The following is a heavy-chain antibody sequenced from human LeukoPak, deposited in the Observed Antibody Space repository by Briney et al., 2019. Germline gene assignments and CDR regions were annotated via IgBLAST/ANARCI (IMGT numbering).Heavy chain of an antibody. CDR2: ISGSGGST. CDR3: AKDRTLYYYDSSGYYY. Sequence: GESLKISCAASGFTFSSYAMSWVRQAPGKGLEWVSAISGSGGSTYYADSVKGRFTISRDNSKNTLYLQMNSLRAEDTAVYYCAKDRTLYYYDSSGYYYWGQGTLVTVSS. CDR1: GFTFSSYA. D-gene: IGHD3-22*01. V-gene: IGHV3-23*01. J-gene: IGHJ4*02.